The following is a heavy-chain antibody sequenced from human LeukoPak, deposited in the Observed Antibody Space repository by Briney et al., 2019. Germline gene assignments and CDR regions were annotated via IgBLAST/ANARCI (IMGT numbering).Heavy chain of an antibody. V-gene: IGHV5-51*01. CDR1: GYSFTSYW. D-gene: IGHD2-21*02. J-gene: IGHJ2*01. CDR3: ARLIVVVTGRMYFDL. Sequence: GESLKISCKGSGYSFTSYWIGWVRQMPGKGLESMGIISPGDSDTRYSPSFQGQVTISADKSISTAYLQWSSLKASDTAMYYCARLIVVVTGRMYFDLWGRGTLVTVSS. CDR2: ISPGDSDT.